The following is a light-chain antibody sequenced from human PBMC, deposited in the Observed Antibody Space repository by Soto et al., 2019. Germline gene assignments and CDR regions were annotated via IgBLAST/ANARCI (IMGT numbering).Light chain of an antibody. CDR2: AVS. J-gene: IGLJ1*01. V-gene: IGLV2-14*01. CDR1: SSDVGPYDY. Sequence: ALTQPASVSGSPGQSITISCTGTSSDVGPYDYVSWYQQHPGKAPQLMIYAVSNRPSGVSNRFSASKSGNTASLFISGLQAEDEADYYCSSYTSDSSYVFGSGTKVTVL. CDR3: SSYTSDSSYV.